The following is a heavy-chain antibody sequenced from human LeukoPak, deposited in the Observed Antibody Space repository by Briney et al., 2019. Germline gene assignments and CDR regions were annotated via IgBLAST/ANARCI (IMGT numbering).Heavy chain of an antibody. V-gene: IGHV3-13*01. J-gene: IGHJ4*02. CDR2: IGATGDT. Sequence: GGSLRLSCVASGLTFSSYDMHWIRQAPGQGLEWVSSIGATGDTYYADSVKGRFTTSRDNSKNTLYLQMSSLRAEDTAIYYCAKDTSTRWYSSTPLPGDYWGQGTLVTVSS. D-gene: IGHD6-13*01. CDR3: AKDTSTRWYSSTPLPGDY. CDR1: GLTFSSYD.